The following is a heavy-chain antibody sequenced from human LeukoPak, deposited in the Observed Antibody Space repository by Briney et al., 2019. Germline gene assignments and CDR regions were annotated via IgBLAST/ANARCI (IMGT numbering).Heavy chain of an antibody. Sequence: TLSLTCTVSGGSISSGGYYWSWIRQHPGKGLEWIGYIYYSGSTYYNPSLKSRVTISVDTSKNQFSLKLSSVTAADMAVYYCARLGKEVTYRAYYLDYWGQGTLVTVSS. J-gene: IGHJ4*02. CDR2: IYYSGST. CDR1: GGSISSGGYY. CDR3: ARLGKEVTYRAYYLDY. V-gene: IGHV4-31*03. D-gene: IGHD7-27*01.